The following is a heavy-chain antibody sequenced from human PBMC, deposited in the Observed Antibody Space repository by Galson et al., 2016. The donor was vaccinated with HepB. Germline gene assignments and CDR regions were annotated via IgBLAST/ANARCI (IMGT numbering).Heavy chain of an antibody. V-gene: IGHV3-21*01. J-gene: IGHJ4*01. CDR2: ISRDGSDI. D-gene: IGHD5-12*01. Sequence: SLRLSCAASGFTYSNYYMNWVRQAPGKAPEWVSTISRDGSDIYYADSVKGRFTISRDNAKNSLFLQMTSLRADDTAVYYCARGSPGYTPDFDYWGQGTLVTVSS. CDR3: ARGSPGYTPDFDY. CDR1: GFTYSNYY.